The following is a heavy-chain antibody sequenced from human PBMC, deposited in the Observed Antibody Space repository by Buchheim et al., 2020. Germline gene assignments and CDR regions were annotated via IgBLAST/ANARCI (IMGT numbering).Heavy chain of an antibody. V-gene: IGHV2-5*01. CDR2: IYWNDVE. J-gene: IGHJ4*02. CDR1: GFSLNIEKMG. Sequence: QITLKESGPTLVRPTQTLTLTCSFSGFSLNIEKMGVGWIRQPPGKALEWLALIYWNDVERYSPPLRGRLTVTKDTSRNQVVLTMTNVDPVDTAIYYCGHIFYEGRGDPYYFHNWGQGTL. D-gene: IGHD3-16*01. CDR3: GHIFYEGRGDPYYFHN.